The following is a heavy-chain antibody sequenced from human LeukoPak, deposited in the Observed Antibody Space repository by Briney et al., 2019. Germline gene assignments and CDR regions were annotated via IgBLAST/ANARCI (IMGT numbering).Heavy chain of an antibody. Sequence: GGSLRLSCAVSGITLSNYGMSWVRQAPGKGLEWVAGIGDSGGRTNYADSVKGRFTISRENSKNTLYLQMNSLRAEDTAVYFCAKRGVVIRVILVGFHKEAYYFDSWGQGALVTVSS. V-gene: IGHV3-23*01. CDR3: AKRGVVIRVILVGFHKEAYYFDS. D-gene: IGHD3-10*01. J-gene: IGHJ4*02. CDR2: IGDSGGRT. CDR1: GITLSNYG.